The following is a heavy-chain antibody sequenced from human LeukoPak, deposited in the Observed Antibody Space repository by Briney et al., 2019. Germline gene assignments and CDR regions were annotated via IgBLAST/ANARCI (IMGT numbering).Heavy chain of an antibody. J-gene: IGHJ6*03. CDR3: ARCGSGSYGYYYYYMDV. CDR1: GGTFSSYA. V-gene: IGHV1-69*05. Sequence: SVKVSCKTSGGTFSSYAISWVRQAPGQGLEWIGDIIPIFDTASYAQKFQGRVTLTRDTSTSTVYMELSSLRSEDTAVYYCARCGSGSYGYYYYYMDVWGKGTTVTISS. D-gene: IGHD1-26*01. CDR2: IIPIFDTA.